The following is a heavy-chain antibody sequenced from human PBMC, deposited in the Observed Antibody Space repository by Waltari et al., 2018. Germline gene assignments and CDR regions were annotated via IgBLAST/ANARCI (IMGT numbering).Heavy chain of an antibody. J-gene: IGHJ4*02. CDR2: ISYDGSNK. V-gene: IGHV3-30*18. CDR1: GITFSSYG. Sequence: QVQLLESGGGVVQPGRSLRLSCAASGITFSSYGMHWVRQAPAKGLEWVAVISYDGSNKYYADSVKGRFTISRDNSKNTLYLQMNSLRAEDTAVYYCAKDFFDYWGQGTLVTVSS. CDR3: AKDFFDY.